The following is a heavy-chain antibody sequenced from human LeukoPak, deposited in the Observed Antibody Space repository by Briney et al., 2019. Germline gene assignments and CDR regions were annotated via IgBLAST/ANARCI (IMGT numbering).Heavy chain of an antibody. CDR1: GGSFSGYY. J-gene: IGHJ4*02. D-gene: IGHD1/OR15-1a*01. Sequence: KASETLSLTCAVYGGSFSGYYWSWIRQPPGKGLEWIGEINHSGSTNYNPSLKSRVTISVDTSKNQFSLKLSSVTAADTAVYYCARVSRGWNSKFGYWGQGTLDTVSS. V-gene: IGHV4-34*01. CDR2: INHSGST. CDR3: ARVSRGWNSKFGY.